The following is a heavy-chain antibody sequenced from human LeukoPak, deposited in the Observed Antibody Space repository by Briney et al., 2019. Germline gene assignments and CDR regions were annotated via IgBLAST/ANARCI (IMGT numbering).Heavy chain of an antibody. CDR2: TSHSGST. J-gene: IGHJ4*02. CDR3: ASQVEDYFDY. V-gene: IGHV4-34*01. CDR1: GGSFSGYY. Sequence: SETLSLTCAVYGGSFSGYYWSWIRQPPGKGLEWLGETSHSGSTSYNPSLESRVTISVDTSKKQFSLKLSSVTAADTAVYYCASQVEDYFDYWGQGTLVTVSS.